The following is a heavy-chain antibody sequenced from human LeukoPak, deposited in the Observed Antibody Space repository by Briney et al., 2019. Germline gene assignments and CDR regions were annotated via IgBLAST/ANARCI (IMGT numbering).Heavy chain of an antibody. V-gene: IGHV3-23*01. CDR1: GFTFSSYA. CDR2: ISGSGGST. J-gene: IGHJ6*03. CDR3: AKRTEYGSGIPYYYYYMDV. D-gene: IGHD3-10*01. Sequence: GGSLRLSCAASGFTFSSYAMSWVRQAPGKGLEWVSAISGSGGSTYYADSVKGRFTISRDNSKNTLYLQMNSLRAEDTAVYYCAKRTEYGSGIPYYYYYMDVWGKGTTVTVSS.